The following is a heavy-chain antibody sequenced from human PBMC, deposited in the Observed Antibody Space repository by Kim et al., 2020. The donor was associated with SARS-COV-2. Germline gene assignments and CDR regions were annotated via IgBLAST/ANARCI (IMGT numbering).Heavy chain of an antibody. D-gene: IGHD3-22*01. CDR3: ARDMASYYYDSSAYQALPAFDI. V-gene: IGHV3-48*04. J-gene: IGHJ3*02. Sequence: GGSLRLSCAASGFTFSSYSMNWVRQAPGKGLEWVSYISSSSSTIYYADSVKGRFTISRDNAKNSLYLQMNSLRAEDTAVYYCARDMASYYYDSSAYQALPAFDIWGQGTIVTVSS. CDR2: ISSSSSTI. CDR1: GFTFSSYS.